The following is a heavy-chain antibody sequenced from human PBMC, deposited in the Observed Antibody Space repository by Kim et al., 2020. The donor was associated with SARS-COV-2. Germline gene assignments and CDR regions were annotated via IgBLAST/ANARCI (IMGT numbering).Heavy chain of an antibody. CDR2: IYYSGST. CDR3: ARGDYYDSRTPFDY. V-gene: IGHV4-59*13. J-gene: IGHJ4*02. D-gene: IGHD3-22*01. CDR1: GGSISSYY. Sequence: SETLSLTCTVSGGSISSYYWSWIRQPPGKGLEWIGYIYYSGSTNYNPSLKSRVTISVDTSKNQFSLKLSSVTATDTAVYYCARGDYYDSRTPFDYWGQGT.